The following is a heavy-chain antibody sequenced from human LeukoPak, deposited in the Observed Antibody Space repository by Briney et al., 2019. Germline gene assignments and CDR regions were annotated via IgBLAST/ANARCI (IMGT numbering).Heavy chain of an antibody. CDR2: ISSSGSTI. CDR3: AREKARYFDRGTL. CDR1: GFTFSSYE. V-gene: IGHV3-48*03. Sequence: PGGSLRLSCAASGFTFSSYEMNWVRQAPGKGLEWVSYISSSGSTIYYADSVKGRFTISRDNAKNSLYLQMNSLRAEDTAVYYCAREKARYFDRGTLWGQGTLVTVSS. J-gene: IGHJ4*02. D-gene: IGHD3-9*01.